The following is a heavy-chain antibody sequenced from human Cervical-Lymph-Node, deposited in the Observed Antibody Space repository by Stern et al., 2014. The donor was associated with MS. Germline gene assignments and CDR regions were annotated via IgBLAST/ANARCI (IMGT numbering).Heavy chain of an antibody. CDR2: INSDGSST. CDR1: GFPFSSQW. Sequence: EVQLVQSGGGVVQPGGSLRLSCVASGFPFSSQWMHWVRQAPGKGLVWVSRINSDGSSTRYADSVKGRFPISRDNAKKTLYLQMDSLRAEDTAVYYCARSNYGMDVWGQGTTVAVSS. CDR3: ARSNYGMDV. D-gene: IGHD2-8*01. V-gene: IGHV3-74*02. J-gene: IGHJ6*02.